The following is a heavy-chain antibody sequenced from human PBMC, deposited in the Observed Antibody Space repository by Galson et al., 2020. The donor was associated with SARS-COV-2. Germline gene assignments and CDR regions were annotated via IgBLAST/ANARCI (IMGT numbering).Heavy chain of an antibody. CDR3: ARIRRAVATMIDWFDP. Sequence: GESLKISCKGSGYSFTSYWIGWVRQMPGKGLEWMGIIYPGDSDTRYSPSFQGQVTISADKSISTAYLQWSSLKASDTAMYYCARIRRAVATMIDWFDPWGQGTLVTVSS. CDR1: GYSFTSYW. CDR2: IYPGDSDT. D-gene: IGHD5-12*01. J-gene: IGHJ5*02. V-gene: IGHV5-51*01.